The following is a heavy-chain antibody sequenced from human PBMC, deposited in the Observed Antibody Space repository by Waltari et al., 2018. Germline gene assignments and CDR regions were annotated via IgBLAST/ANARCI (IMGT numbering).Heavy chain of an antibody. CDR2: IKHSGST. V-gene: IGHV4-34*01. D-gene: IGHD4-4*01. CDR1: GGSLSGYY. Sequence: QVQLQQWGAGLLKPSETLSLTCAVYGGSLSGYYWSWIRQPPGKGLEWIGEIKHSGSTNYNPSLKSRVTISVDTSKNQFSLQLSSVNAADTAVYYCARGGNSRYFDLWGRGTLVTVSS. J-gene: IGHJ2*01. CDR3: ARGGNSRYFDL.